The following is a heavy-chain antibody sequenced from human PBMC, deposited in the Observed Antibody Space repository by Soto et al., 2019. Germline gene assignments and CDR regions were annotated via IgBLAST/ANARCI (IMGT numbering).Heavy chain of an antibody. V-gene: IGHV5-51*01. CDR3: ARRMDPTPNAGDYYDSSGGYYFDY. CDR1: GYHCTIYW. CDR2: IYPGDSDT. Sequence: PGDSLKISCEGSGYHCTIYWIAWVRKMPGKGLEWMGIIYPGDSDTRYSPSFQGQVTISADKSISTAYLQWSSLKASDTAMYYCARRMDPTPNAGDYYDSSGGYYFDYWGQGTLVTVSS. D-gene: IGHD3-22*01. J-gene: IGHJ4*02.